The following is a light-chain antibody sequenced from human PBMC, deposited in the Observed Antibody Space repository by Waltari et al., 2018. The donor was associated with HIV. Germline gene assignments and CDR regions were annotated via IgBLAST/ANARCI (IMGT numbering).Light chain of an antibody. J-gene: IGKJ4*01. CDR2: AAS. V-gene: IGKV3D-15*01. CDR3: QQYDTWPLT. CDR1: QNVNIK. Sequence: ETVMTQSPATLSVSPGERATLSCRASQNVNIKLAWYQHKPGQAPRLLIYAASTRATGIPASFSGSRSVTEFTLTISSLQSEDVAVYYCQQYDTWPLTFGGGTKVEI.